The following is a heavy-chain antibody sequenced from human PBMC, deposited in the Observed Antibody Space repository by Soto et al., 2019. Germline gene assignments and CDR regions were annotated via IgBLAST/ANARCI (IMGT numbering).Heavy chain of an antibody. CDR3: AREGGAHGLHLDY. CDR2: IIPILGIA. J-gene: IGHJ4*02. V-gene: IGHV1-69*08. D-gene: IGHD2-8*01. Sequence: QVQLVQSGAEVKKPGSSVKVSCKASGGTFSSYTIIWVRQAPGQGLEWMGRIIPILGIANYAQKFQGRVTITADKSTSTTYRELSSLRSEDTAVYYCAREGGAHGLHLDYWGQGTLVTVSS. CDR1: GGTFSSYT.